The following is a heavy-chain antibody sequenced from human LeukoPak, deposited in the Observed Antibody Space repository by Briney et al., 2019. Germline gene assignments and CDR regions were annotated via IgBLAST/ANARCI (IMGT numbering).Heavy chain of an antibody. D-gene: IGHD6-13*01. V-gene: IGHV1-8*01. CDR1: GYTFTSYD. CDR3: ARERGSSSWFYYYYGMDV. Sequence: ASVKVSCKASGYTFTSYDINWVRQATGQGLEWMGWMNPNSGNTGYAQKFQGRVTMTRNTSISTAYMELSSLRSEDTAVYYCARERGSSSWFYYYYGMDVWGRGTTVTVSS. J-gene: IGHJ6*02. CDR2: MNPNSGNT.